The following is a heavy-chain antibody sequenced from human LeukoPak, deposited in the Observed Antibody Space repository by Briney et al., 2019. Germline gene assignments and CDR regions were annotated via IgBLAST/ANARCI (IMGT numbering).Heavy chain of an antibody. Sequence: SQTLSLTCTVSGGSISSGDYYWSWIRQPPGKGLEWIGYIYYSGSTYYNPSLKSRVTISVDTSKNQFSLKLSSVTAADTAVYYCARVWNDYGDYVPDYWGQGTLVTVSS. J-gene: IGHJ4*02. CDR2: IYYSGST. CDR1: GGSISSGDYY. V-gene: IGHV4-30-4*01. CDR3: ARVWNDYGDYVPDY. D-gene: IGHD4-17*01.